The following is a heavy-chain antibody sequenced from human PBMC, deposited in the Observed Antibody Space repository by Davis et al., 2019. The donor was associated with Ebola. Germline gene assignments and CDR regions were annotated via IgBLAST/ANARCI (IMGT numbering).Heavy chain of an antibody. CDR2: IIPVFRTA. CDR1: AGTLTSYA. CDR3: ASGLVGN. V-gene: IGHV1-69*13. D-gene: IGHD6-6*01. Sequence: AASVKLSCKAVAGTLTSYAMTWVRQAPGHGLEWMGGIIPVFRTANYAQKFQGRVTIMADESTRTAYMELNGLRAEDTDVYYCASGLVGNWGQGTLVTVSS. J-gene: IGHJ4*02.